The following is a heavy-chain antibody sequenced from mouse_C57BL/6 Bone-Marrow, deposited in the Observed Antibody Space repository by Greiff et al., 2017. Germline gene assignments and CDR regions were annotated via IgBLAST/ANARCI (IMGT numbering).Heavy chain of an antibody. D-gene: IGHD1-1*01. J-gene: IGHJ2*01. CDR1: GFTFSSYT. CDR2: ISGGGGNT. CDR3: ARQGIITTVVDFDY. Sequence: EVQVVESGGGLVKPGGSLKLSCAASGFTFSSYTMSWVRQTPEKRLAWVATISGGGGNTYYPDSVKGRFTISRDNAKNTLYLQMSSLRSEDTALYYCARQGIITTVVDFDYWGQGTTLTVSS. V-gene: IGHV5-9*01.